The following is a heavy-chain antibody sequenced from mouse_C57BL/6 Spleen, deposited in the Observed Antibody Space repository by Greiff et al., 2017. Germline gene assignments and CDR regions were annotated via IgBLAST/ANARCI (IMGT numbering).Heavy chain of an antibody. J-gene: IGHJ4*01. CDR3: ARGYDDDEGDY. Sequence: EVQLQQSGPELVKPGASVKISCKASGYTFTDYYMNWVKQSHGKSLEWIGDINPNNGGTSYNQKFKGKATLTVDKSSSTAYMELRSLTSEDSAVYYCARGYDDDEGDYWGQGTSVTVSS. D-gene: IGHD2-4*01. CDR2: INPNNGGT. V-gene: IGHV1-26*01. CDR1: GYTFTDYY.